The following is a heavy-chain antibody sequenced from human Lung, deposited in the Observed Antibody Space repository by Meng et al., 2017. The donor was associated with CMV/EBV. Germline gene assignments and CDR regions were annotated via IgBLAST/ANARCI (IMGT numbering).Heavy chain of an antibody. D-gene: IGHD3-10*01. V-gene: IGHV6-1*01. CDR2: TYYRSKWYN. Sequence: SXTXSLXCAISGDSVSSNSGTWNWIRQSPSRGLEWLGRTYYRSKWYNDYAVSVKSRITINPDTSKNQFSLQVNSVTPEDTAVYYCARVLLGPTYGFDILGQGXMVTVSS. CDR1: GDSVSSNSGT. J-gene: IGHJ3*02. CDR3: ARVLLGPTYGFDI.